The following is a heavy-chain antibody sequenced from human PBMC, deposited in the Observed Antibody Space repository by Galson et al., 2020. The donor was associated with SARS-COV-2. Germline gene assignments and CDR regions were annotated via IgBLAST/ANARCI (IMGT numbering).Heavy chain of an antibody. CDR1: GFIFSDYY. D-gene: IGHD5-18*01. V-gene: IGHV3-11*01. CDR3: VRVDTDVGGLDF. Sequence: GESLKISCAASGFIFSDYYMSWIRQAPGKGLEWISYMRPRAKTIYYSDSVKGRFTVSRDNARSPLYLQMNSLTYDDAAVYYCVRVDTDVGGLDFWGQGTLVTVSS. J-gene: IGHJ4*02. CDR2: MRPRAKTI.